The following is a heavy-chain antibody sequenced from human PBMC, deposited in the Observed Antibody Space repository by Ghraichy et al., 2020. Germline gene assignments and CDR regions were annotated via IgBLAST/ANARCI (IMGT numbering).Heavy chain of an antibody. CDR1: GDSISSTAYY. Sequence: SETLSLTCTVSGDSISSTAYYWAWIRQPPGKELEWIGNIYYSGGTYYNPSLKSRVTISIDTSKNQFSLQLRFVTGADTALYYCARHFMIADSYSYYVGSWGQGTLVTVSS. V-gene: IGHV4-39*01. D-gene: IGHD3-16*01. J-gene: IGHJ4*02. CDR2: IYYSGGT. CDR3: ARHFMIADSYSYYVGS.